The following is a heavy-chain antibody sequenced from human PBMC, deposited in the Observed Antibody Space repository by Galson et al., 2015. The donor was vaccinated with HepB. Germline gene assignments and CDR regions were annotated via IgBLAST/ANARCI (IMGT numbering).Heavy chain of an antibody. CDR3: ARGIPQWLVDY. Sequence: SLRLSCAASGFTFSSYAMHWVRQAPGKGLEWVAVISYDGSNKYYADSVKGRFTISRDNSKNTLYLQMNSLRAEDTAVYYCARGIPQWLVDYWGQGTLVTVSS. D-gene: IGHD6-19*01. CDR2: ISYDGSNK. V-gene: IGHV3-30*04. CDR1: GFTFSSYA. J-gene: IGHJ4*02.